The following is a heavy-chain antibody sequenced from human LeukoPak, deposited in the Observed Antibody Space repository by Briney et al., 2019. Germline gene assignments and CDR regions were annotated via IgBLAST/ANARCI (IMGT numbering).Heavy chain of an antibody. CDR1: GCSFTSYW. Sequence: GESLKISCKGSGCSFTSYWIGWVRQMPGKGLEWMGIIYPGDSDTRYSPSFQGQVTISADKSISTAYLQWSSLKASDTAMYYCARLGVEMATIPEEYYFEYWGQGTLVTVSS. V-gene: IGHV5-51*01. CDR2: IYPGDSDT. J-gene: IGHJ4*02. D-gene: IGHD5-24*01. CDR3: ARLGVEMATIPEEYYFEY.